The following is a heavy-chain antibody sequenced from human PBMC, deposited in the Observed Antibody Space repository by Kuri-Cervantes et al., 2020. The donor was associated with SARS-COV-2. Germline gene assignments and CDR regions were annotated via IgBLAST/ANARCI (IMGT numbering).Heavy chain of an antibody. V-gene: IGHV3-7*01. Sequence: GESLKISCAASGFTFSSYWMSWVRQAPGKGLEWVANIKQDGSEKYYVDSAKGRFTISRDNAKNSLYLQMNSLRAEDTAVYYCASGGDCSSTSCYRAEVNWGQGTLVTVSS. J-gene: IGHJ4*02. CDR2: IKQDGSEK. CDR3: ASGGDCSSTSCYRAEVN. D-gene: IGHD2-2*02. CDR1: GFTFSSYW.